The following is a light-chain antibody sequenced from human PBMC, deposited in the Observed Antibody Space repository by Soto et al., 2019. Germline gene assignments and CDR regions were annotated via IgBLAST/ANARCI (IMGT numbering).Light chain of an antibody. CDR3: QQYDSTPWT. J-gene: IGKJ5*01. CDR2: GAS. Sequence: EIVLTQSPGTLSLSPGERAALSCRASQRLSSSSLAWYQQKPGHGPRLLIYGASRRATGIPDRFSATESGTDFTLTISSLEPEDFAVYFCQQYDSTPWTFGQGTRLEIK. CDR1: QRLSSSS. V-gene: IGKV3-20*01.